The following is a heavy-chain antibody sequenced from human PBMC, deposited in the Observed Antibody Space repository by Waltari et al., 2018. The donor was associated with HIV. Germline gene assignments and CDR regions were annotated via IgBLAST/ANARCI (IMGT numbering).Heavy chain of an antibody. CDR1: GFTFSSSW. CDR3: AREGGRDCSGGTCYIDY. CDR2: INQDGSEI. J-gene: IGHJ4*02. D-gene: IGHD2-15*01. Sequence: EVEVVESGGGLVQPGGSLRLSWEVSGFTFSSSWMSWGRQAPGKGLGWVANINQDGSEIYYVASVEGRFTISRDNSKNLLYLQMNSLRAEDTAVYYCAREGGRDCSGGTCYIDYWGQGTLVTVSS. V-gene: IGHV3-7*01.